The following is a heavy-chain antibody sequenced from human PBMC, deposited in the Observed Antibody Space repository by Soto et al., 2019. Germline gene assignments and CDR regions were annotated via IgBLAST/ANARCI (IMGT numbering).Heavy chain of an antibody. Sequence: SVKVSCKASGGTFSSYAISWARQAPGQGLEWMGGIIPIFGTANYAQKFQGRVTITADESTSTAYMELSSLRSEDTAVYYCARDRGRLNYYGMDVWGQGTTVTVSS. D-gene: IGHD6-25*01. CDR2: IIPIFGTA. CDR1: GGTFSSYA. V-gene: IGHV1-69*13. CDR3: ARDRGRLNYYGMDV. J-gene: IGHJ6*02.